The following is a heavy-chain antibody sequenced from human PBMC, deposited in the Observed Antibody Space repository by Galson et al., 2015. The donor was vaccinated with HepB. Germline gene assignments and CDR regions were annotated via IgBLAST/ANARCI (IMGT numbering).Heavy chain of an antibody. D-gene: IGHD3-9*01. CDR2: IDPSDSNT. J-gene: IGHJ4*02. Sequence: QSGAEVKKPGESLRISCKGSGYSFTSYWITWVRQMPGKGLEWMGKIDPSDSNTNYSPSFQGHVTISVDKSISTAYLQWSDLKASDTAMYYCTRRMKYYDVLAIGGGGGQLDYWGQGTLLTVSS. V-gene: IGHV5-10-1*01. CDR1: GYSFTSYW. CDR3: TRRMKYYDVLAIGGGGGQLDY.